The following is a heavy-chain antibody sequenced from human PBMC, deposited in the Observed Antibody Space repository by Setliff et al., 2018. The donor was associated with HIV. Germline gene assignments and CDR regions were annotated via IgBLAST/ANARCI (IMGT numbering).Heavy chain of an antibody. CDR2: ISGSSSTI. CDR3: ATDLHWAFDY. CDR1: GFTFSSYS. J-gene: IGHJ4*02. V-gene: IGHV3-48*01. Sequence: GGSLRLSCAASGFTFSSYSMNWVRQAPGKGLEWVSYISGSSSTIDYAGSLKGRFTISRDNAKNSLYLQMNSLRAEDTAVYYCATDLHWAFDYWGQGSLVTVSS. D-gene: IGHD7-27*01.